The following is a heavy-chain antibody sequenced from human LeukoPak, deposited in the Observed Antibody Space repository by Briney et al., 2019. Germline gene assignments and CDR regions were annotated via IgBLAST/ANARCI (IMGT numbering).Heavy chain of an antibody. CDR1: GFNFSTYW. V-gene: IGHV3-7*01. Sequence: PGGSLRLSCAASGFNFSTYWMTWVRQAPGKGLEWVANIKQDGSEKYYVDSVRGRFTISRDNAKNSLYLQMNSLRAEDTAMYYCARDSPYSTSWYRDFYYGMDVWGQGTTVTVSS. CDR3: ARDSPYSTSWYRDFYYGMDV. CDR2: IKQDGSEK. J-gene: IGHJ6*02. D-gene: IGHD6-13*01.